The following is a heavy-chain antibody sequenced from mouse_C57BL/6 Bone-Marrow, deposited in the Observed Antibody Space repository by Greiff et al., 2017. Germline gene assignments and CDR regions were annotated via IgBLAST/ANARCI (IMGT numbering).Heavy chain of an antibody. CDR2: ISDGGSYT. D-gene: IGHD3-2*02. CDR3: ASGGDSSGYDYFDY. J-gene: IGHJ2*01. V-gene: IGHV5-4*03. Sequence: EVMLVESGGGLVKPGGSLKLSCAASGFTFSSYAMSWVRQTPEKRLEWVATISDGGSYTYYPDNVKGRFTISRDNAKNNLYLQMSHLKSEDTAMYYCASGGDSSGYDYFDYWGQGTTLTVSS. CDR1: GFTFSSYA.